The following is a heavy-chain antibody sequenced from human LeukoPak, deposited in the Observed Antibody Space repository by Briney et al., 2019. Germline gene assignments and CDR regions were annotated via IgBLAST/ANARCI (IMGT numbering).Heavy chain of an antibody. CDR2: ISSSGSTI. V-gene: IGHV3-48*03. D-gene: IGHD1-26*01. CDR1: GFTFSSYE. J-gene: IGHJ5*02. Sequence: GGSLRLSCAASGFTFSSYEMNWVRQAPGKGLEWVSYISSSGSTIYYADSVKGRFTISRDNAKNSLYPQMNSLRAEDTAVYYCARAGSGRSPDWFDPWGQGTLVTVSS. CDR3: ARAGSGRSPDWFDP.